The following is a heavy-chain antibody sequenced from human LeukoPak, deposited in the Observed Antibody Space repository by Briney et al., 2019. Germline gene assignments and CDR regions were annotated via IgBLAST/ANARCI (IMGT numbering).Heavy chain of an antibody. V-gene: IGHV3-66*01. Sequence: GGSLRLFCAASGFTVSSNYMSWVRQAPGKGLEWVSVIYSGGSTYYADSVKGRFTISRDNSKNTLYLQMNSLRAEDTAVYYCAKGVVVVAATRFDYWGQGTLVTVSS. CDR2: IYSGGST. D-gene: IGHD2-15*01. CDR1: GFTVSSNY. J-gene: IGHJ4*02. CDR3: AKGVVVVAATRFDY.